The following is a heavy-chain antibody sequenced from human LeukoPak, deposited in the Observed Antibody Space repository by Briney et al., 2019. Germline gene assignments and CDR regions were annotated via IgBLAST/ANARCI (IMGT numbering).Heavy chain of an antibody. D-gene: IGHD4-23*01. CDR1: GFTFNTYG. J-gene: IGHJ4*02. Sequence: PGGSLRLSCAASGFTFNTYGMHWVRQTPGKGLQWVAILSSDANHEYYADSVKGRFTISRDNSKNTLYLQMNSLRTEDTAVYYCARDRAGRWFEYFFDYWGQGTLVTVSS. V-gene: IGHV3-30*03. CDR3: ARDRAGRWFEYFFDY. CDR2: LSSDANHE.